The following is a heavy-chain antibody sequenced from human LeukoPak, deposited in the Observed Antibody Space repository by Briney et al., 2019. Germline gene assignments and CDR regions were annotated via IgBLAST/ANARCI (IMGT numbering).Heavy chain of an antibody. J-gene: IGHJ6*03. Sequence: ASVKVSCKASGYTFTGYYMHWVRQAPGQGLEWMGIINPSGGSTSYAQKFQGRVTMTRDMSTSTVYMELSSLRSEDTAVYYCAREGAARSASYYMDVWGKGTTVTVSS. CDR1: GYTFTGYY. V-gene: IGHV1-46*01. CDR3: AREGAARSASYYMDV. D-gene: IGHD6-6*01. CDR2: INPSGGST.